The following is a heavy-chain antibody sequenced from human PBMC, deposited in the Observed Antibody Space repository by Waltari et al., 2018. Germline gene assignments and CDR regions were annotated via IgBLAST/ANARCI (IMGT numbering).Heavy chain of an antibody. CDR3: ARAALPMISDVLFDY. V-gene: IGHV1-2*06. CDR1: GYTFTGYY. J-gene: IGHJ4*02. D-gene: IGHD3-16*01. Sequence: QVQLVQSGAEVKKPGASVKVSCKASGYTFTGYYMHWVRQAPGQGLAWMGLINPNSGGTNNAQKLQGRVTMTRDTSISTAYMELSRLRSDDTAVYYCARAALPMISDVLFDYWGQGTLVTVSS. CDR2: INPNSGGT.